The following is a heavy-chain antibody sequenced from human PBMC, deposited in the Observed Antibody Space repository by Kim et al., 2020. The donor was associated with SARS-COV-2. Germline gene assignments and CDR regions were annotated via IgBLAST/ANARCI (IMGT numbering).Heavy chain of an antibody. J-gene: IGHJ6*02. CDR2: INSDSSSI. CDR1: GFSFSTSW. Sequence: GGSLRLSCAASGFSFSTSWMHWVRQAPGKGLVWVSNINSDSSSITYAASVKGRFIISRDNAKNTLYLQINSLRVEDTAVYYCVRDGTQYYGSGATAWAYSYSGMDVWGQGATVTVSS. D-gene: IGHD3-10*01. V-gene: IGHV3-74*01. CDR3: VRDGTQYYGSGATAWAYSYSGMDV.